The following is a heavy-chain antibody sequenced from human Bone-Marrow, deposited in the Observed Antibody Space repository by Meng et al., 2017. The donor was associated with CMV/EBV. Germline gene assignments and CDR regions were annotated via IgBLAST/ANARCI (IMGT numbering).Heavy chain of an antibody. CDR3: ARDGLIWFGELLGTNFDYYYGMDV. J-gene: IGHJ6*02. Sequence: ASVKVSCKASGYTFTGYYMHWVRQAPGQGLEWMGWISPNSGGTNYAQKFQGRVTMTRDTSISTAYMELSRLRSDDTALYYCARDGLIWFGELLGTNFDYYYGMDVWGQGTTVTVSS. V-gene: IGHV1-2*02. CDR1: GYTFTGYY. D-gene: IGHD3-10*01. CDR2: ISPNSGGT.